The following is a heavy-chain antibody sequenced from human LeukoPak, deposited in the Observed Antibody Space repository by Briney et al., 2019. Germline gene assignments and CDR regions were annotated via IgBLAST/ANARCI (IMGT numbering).Heavy chain of an antibody. Sequence: GGSLRLSCAASGFRFTGYWMTWVRQAPGKGLEWVARLYPEGSERNYVGSVEGRFTVSGDNAKSSLYLQMNSLRVEDTAVYYCARGGYSFDYLGQGTLVTVSS. D-gene: IGHD5-12*01. J-gene: IGHJ4*02. V-gene: IGHV3-7*01. CDR1: GFRFTGYW. CDR2: LYPEGSER. CDR3: ARGGYSFDY.